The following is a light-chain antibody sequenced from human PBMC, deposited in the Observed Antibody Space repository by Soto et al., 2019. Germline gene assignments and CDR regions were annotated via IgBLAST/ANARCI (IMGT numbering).Light chain of an antibody. J-gene: IGLJ1*01. CDR1: SSDVGGYNY. CDR2: EVS. V-gene: IGLV2-14*01. Sequence: QSVLTQPGSVTGSPGESITISCTGTSSDVGGYNYVSWYQQHPGKAPKLMIYEVSNRPSGVSNRFSGSKSGNTASLTISGLQAEDEADYYCSSYTSSSTYVCGTGTKVTVL. CDR3: SSYTSSSTYV.